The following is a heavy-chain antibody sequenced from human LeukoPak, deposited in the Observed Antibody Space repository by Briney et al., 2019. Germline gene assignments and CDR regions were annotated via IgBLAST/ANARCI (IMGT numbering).Heavy chain of an antibody. CDR2: INPNSGGT. CDR3: ARDGGLYCSGGSCYAKNNWFDP. V-gene: IGHV1-2*06. Sequence: VSVKVSCKASGYTFTGYYMHWVRQAPGQGLEWMGRINPNSGGTNYAQKFQGRVTMTRDTSISTAYMELSRLRSDDTAVYYCARDGGLYCSGGSCYAKNNWFDPWGQGTLVTVSS. J-gene: IGHJ5*02. D-gene: IGHD2-15*01. CDR1: GYTFTGYY.